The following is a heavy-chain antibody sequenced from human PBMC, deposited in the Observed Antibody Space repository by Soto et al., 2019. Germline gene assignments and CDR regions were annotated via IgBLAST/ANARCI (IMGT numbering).Heavy chain of an antibody. CDR3: ARDGYSYGPDY. J-gene: IGHJ4*02. V-gene: IGHV4-61*01. Sequence: QVQLQESGPGLVKPSETLSLTCTVSGGSVSSGSYYWSWIRQPPGKGLEWIGYIYYSGSTNYNPSLKSRVTISVDTSKNQFSLKLSSVTAADTAVYYCARDGYSYGPDYWGQGTLVTVSS. D-gene: IGHD5-18*01. CDR1: GGSVSSGSYY. CDR2: IYYSGST.